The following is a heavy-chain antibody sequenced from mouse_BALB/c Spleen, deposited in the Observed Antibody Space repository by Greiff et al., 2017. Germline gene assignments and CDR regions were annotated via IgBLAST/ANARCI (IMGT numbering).Heavy chain of an antibody. V-gene: IGHV5-17*02. CDR3: ARIETGAMDY. Sequence: EVNVVESGAGLVQPGGSRTLSCAASGFTFSSFGMHWVRQAPEKGLEWVVYISSGSSTIYYADTVKGRFTISRDKPKNTLFLKITSIKAEDTAMYYCARIETGAMDYWGQGTSVTVSS. J-gene: IGHJ4*01. CDR2: ISSGSSTI. CDR1: GFTFSSFG.